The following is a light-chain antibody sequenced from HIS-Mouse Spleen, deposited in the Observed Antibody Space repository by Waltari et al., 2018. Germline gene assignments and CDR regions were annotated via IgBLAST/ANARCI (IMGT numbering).Light chain of an antibody. V-gene: IGLV3-21*02. J-gene: IGLJ3*02. CDR3: QVWDSSSDHWV. CDR2: ADS. Sequence: SYVLTQPPSVSVAPGPTARITCGGNNIGSKSVHCFQQKPGQAPVLVVYADSDRPSGIPERFSGSNSGNTATLTISRVEAGDEADYYCQVWDSSSDHWVFGGGTKLTVL. CDR1: NIGSKS.